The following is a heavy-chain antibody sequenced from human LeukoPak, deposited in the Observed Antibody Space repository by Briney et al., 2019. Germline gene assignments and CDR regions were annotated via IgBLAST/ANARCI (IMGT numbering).Heavy chain of an antibody. Sequence: PGRSLRLSCAASGFTFSSYAMHWVRQAPGKGLEWVAVISYDGSNKYYADSVKGRFTISRDNSKNTLYLQMNSLGAEDTAVYYCAREDSGYDNYYYYYYMDVWGKGTTVTVSS. D-gene: IGHD5-12*01. V-gene: IGHV3-30-3*01. J-gene: IGHJ6*03. CDR2: ISYDGSNK. CDR1: GFTFSSYA. CDR3: AREDSGYDNYYYYYYMDV.